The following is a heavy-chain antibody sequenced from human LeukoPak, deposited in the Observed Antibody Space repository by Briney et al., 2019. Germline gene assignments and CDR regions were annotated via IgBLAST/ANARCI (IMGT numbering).Heavy chain of an antibody. V-gene: IGHV1-2*02. CDR1: GYTFTGYY. D-gene: IGHD4-17*01. Sequence: GASVKVSCTASGYTFTGYYIHWVRPAPGQGLEWMGWINPNSGGTNYAQKFQGRVTMTRDTSISTAYMELSRLRSDDTAVYYCARRDDYGDEPAPAFDYWGQGTLVTVSS. CDR3: ARRDDYGDEPAPAFDY. CDR2: INPNSGGT. J-gene: IGHJ4*02.